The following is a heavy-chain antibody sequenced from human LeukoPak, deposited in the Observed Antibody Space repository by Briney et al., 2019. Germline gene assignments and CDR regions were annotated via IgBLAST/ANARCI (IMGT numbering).Heavy chain of an antibody. J-gene: IGHJ4*02. CDR1: GFTFSSYT. CDR2: IRSSSSSM. V-gene: IGHV3-21*01. Sequence: PGGSLGLSCAASGFTFSSYTMNWVRQGPGKGLEWVSAIRSSSSSMNYRDSVKDRFTISRDDAKNSLYLQMDSLRAEDTAVYYCAREGGYSGSYFDYWGQGTLVTVSS. D-gene: IGHD1-26*01. CDR3: AREGGYSGSYFDY.